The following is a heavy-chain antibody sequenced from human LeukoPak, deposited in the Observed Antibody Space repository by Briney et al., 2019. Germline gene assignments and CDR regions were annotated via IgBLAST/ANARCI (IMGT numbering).Heavy chain of an antibody. CDR3: ARHLRTPDCSSTSCYLFYFDY. J-gene: IGHJ4*02. Sequence: SETLSLTCTVSGGSISSYYWSWIRQPAGKGLEWIGRIYTSGSTNYNPSLKSRVTMSVDTSKNQFSLKLSSVTAADTAVYYCARHLRTPDCSSTSCYLFYFDYWGQGTLVTVSS. V-gene: IGHV4-4*07. CDR1: GGSISSYY. CDR2: IYTSGST. D-gene: IGHD2-2*01.